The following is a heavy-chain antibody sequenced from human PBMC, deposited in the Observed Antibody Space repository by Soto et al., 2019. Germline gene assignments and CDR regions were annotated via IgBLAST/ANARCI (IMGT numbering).Heavy chain of an antibody. CDR1: GGSISSGGYY. J-gene: IGHJ6*04. CDR2: NYYSGST. Sequence: QVQLQESGPGLVKPSQTLSLTCTVSGGSISSGGYYWSWIRQHPGKGLDCVGYNYYSGSTYYNPFLNSRVTISVYTSTQQFSLKLRPVTVAVTAVDYCARADPESSSWLNCYGMDVWGKGTTVTVSS. V-gene: IGHV4-30-4*08. CDR3: ARADPESSSWLNCYGMDV. D-gene: IGHD6-13*01.